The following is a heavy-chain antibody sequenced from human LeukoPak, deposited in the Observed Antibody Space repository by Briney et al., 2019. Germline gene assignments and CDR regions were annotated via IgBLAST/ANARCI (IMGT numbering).Heavy chain of an antibody. V-gene: IGHV3-53*01. CDR3: ASEPPFDY. CDR1: GVTVNSNY. Sequence: PGGSLRLSCAASGVTVNSNYMSWVRQAPGKGLEWVSIIYSDGSTYYADSVKGRFTISRDNSKNTLYLQMNSLRAEDTAVYYCASEPPFDYWGQGTLVTVSS. J-gene: IGHJ4*02. CDR2: IYSDGST.